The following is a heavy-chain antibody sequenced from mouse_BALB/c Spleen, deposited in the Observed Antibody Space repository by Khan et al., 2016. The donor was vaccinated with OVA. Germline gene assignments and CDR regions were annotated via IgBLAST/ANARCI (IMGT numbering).Heavy chain of an antibody. CDR2: INTHSGVP. CDR1: GYTFTTAG. CDR3: ARGGGAYYRNDGGAMDY. D-gene: IGHD2-14*01. J-gene: IGHJ4*01. V-gene: IGHV9-4*02. Sequence: QIQLVQSGPELKKPGETVRISCKASGYTFTTAGIQWVQKMPGKGLKWIGWINTHSGVPKYAEDFKGRFAFSLETSASTAYLQITNLKNEDTATYFCARGGGAYYRNDGGAMDYWGQGTSVTVSS.